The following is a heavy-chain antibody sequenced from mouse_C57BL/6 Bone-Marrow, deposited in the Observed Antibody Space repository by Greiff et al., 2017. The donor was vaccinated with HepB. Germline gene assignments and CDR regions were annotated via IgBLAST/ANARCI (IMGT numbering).Heavy chain of an antibody. CDR1: GYTFTSYW. D-gene: IGHD4-1*01. Sequence: QVHVKQPGAELVRPGSSVKLSCKASGYTFTSYWMHWVKQRPIQGLEWIGNIDPSDSETHYNQKFKDKATLTVDKSSSTAYMQLSSLTSEDSAVYYCARWELGRFAYWGQGTLVTVSA. CDR2: IDPSDSET. CDR3: ARWELGRFAY. V-gene: IGHV1-52*01. J-gene: IGHJ3*01.